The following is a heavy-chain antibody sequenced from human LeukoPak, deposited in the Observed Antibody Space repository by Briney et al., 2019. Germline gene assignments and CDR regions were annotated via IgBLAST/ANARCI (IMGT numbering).Heavy chain of an antibody. CDR3: ASEVYNGQRGY. V-gene: IGHV1-2*02. CDR1: GYTFPGYY. Sequence: ASVKVSRKASGYTFPGYYTHWVRQAPGQGLEWMGWINPNSGGTNYAQKFQGRVTMTRDTSISTAYMELSSLRSDDTAVYYCASEVYNGQRGYWGQGSLVTVSS. D-gene: IGHD5-12*01. CDR2: INPNSGGT. J-gene: IGHJ4*02.